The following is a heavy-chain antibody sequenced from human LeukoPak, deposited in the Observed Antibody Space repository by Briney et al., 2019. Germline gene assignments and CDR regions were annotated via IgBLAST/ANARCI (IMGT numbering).Heavy chain of an antibody. CDR1: GFTFSSFA. J-gene: IGHJ3*02. CDR2: VSGSGDST. CDR3: AKDLRLRSGWYGAFEI. Sequence: GGSLRLSCAASGFTFSSFAMSWVRQAPGKGLEWVSAVSGSGDSTYSADSVKGRFSISRDNSKNTLYLQMNSLRAEDTAVYYCAKDLRLRSGWYGAFEIWGPGTMVTVST. V-gene: IGHV3-23*01. D-gene: IGHD6-19*01.